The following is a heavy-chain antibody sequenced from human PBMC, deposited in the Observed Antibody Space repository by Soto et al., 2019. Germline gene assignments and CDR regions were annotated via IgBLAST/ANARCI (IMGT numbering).Heavy chain of an antibody. D-gene: IGHD2-15*01. CDR2: ISYDGSNK. J-gene: IGHJ6*02. CDR3: ARDPAVVSPYYYYYGMDV. V-gene: IGHV3-30-3*01. CDR1: GFTFSSYA. Sequence: QVQLVESGGGVVQPGRSLRLSCAASGFTFSSYAMHWVRQAPGKGLEWVAVISYDGSNKYYADSVKGRFTISRDNSKNTLYLQMNSLRAEDTAVYCCARDPAVVSPYYYYYGMDVWGQGTTVTVSS.